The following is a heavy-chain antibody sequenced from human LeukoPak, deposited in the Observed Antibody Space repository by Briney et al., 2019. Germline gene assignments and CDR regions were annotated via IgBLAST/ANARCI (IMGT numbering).Heavy chain of an antibody. J-gene: IGHJ4*02. V-gene: IGHV3-23*01. CDR2: ISGSGGST. Sequence: QSGGSLRLSCAASGFTFSSYAMSWVRQAPGKGLEWVSAISGSGGSTYYADSVKGRFTISRDNSKNTLYLQMNSLRAEDTAVYYCAKDQHYNYYDSSGYLYYFDYWGQGTLVTVSS. D-gene: IGHD3-22*01. CDR1: GFTFSSYA. CDR3: AKDQHYNYYDSSGYLYYFDY.